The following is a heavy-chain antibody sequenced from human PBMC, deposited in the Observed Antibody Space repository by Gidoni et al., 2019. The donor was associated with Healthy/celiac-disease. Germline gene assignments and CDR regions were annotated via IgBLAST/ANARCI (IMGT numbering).Heavy chain of an antibody. CDR3: ARTLYRHGMDV. D-gene: IGHD3-16*02. Sequence: QVQLQESGPGLVKPSQTLSLTCTVSGGSISSGGYSWSGIRQHPGKGLEWIGYIYYSGSTYYNPSLKSRVTISVDTSKNQFSLKLSSVTAADTAVYYCARTLYRHGMDVWGQGTTVTVSS. CDR2: IYYSGST. V-gene: IGHV4-31*03. CDR1: GGSISSGGYS. J-gene: IGHJ6*02.